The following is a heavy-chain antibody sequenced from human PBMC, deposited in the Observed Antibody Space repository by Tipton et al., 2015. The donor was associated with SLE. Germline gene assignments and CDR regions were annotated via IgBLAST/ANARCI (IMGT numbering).Heavy chain of an antibody. D-gene: IGHD2-21*01. CDR3: AREGHIVVVIAIRGAFDI. CDR2: ISYDGSNK. J-gene: IGHJ3*02. V-gene: IGHV3-30*16. CDR1: GGTFSSYA. Sequence: QLVQSGAEVKKPGSSVKVSCKASGGTFSSYAISWVRQAPGQGLEWVAVISYDGSNKYYADSVKGRFTISRDNSKNTLYLQMNSLRAEDTAVYYCAREGHIVVVIAIRGAFDIWGQGTMVTVSS.